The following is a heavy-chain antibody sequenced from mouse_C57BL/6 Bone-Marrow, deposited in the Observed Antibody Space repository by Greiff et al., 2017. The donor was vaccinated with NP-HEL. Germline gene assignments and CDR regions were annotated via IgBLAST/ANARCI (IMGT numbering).Heavy chain of an antibody. J-gene: IGHJ4*01. CDR1: GYSITSGYD. Sequence: DVQLQESGPGMVKPSQSLYLTCTVTGYSITSGYDWHWIRHFPGNKLEWMGYISYSGSTNYNPSLKSRISITHDTSKNHFFLKLNSVTTEDTATYYCSRAYYYGSSYGDALDYWGQGTPVTVSS. V-gene: IGHV3-1*01. CDR2: ISYSGST. CDR3: SRAYYYGSSYGDALDY. D-gene: IGHD1-1*01.